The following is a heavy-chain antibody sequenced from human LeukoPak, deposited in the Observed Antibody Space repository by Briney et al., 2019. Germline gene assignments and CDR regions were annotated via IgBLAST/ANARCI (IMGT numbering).Heavy chain of an antibody. CDR3: ARDGGFSYEIDY. Sequence: GRSLRLSCAASGFTFSSYSMNWVRQAPGKGLEWVSYISKAITTIYYADSVKGRFTISRDNARNSLYLQMDSLGAEDTAVYYCARDGGFSYEIDYWGQGTLVTVSS. J-gene: IGHJ4*02. CDR2: ISKAITTI. V-gene: IGHV3-48*01. CDR1: GFTFSSYS. D-gene: IGHD5-18*01.